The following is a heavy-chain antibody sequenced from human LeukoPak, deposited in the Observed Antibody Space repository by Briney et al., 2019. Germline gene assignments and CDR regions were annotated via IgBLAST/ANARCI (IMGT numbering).Heavy chain of an antibody. Sequence: PSETLSLTCTVSGASVTSYYWNWIRQPPGKGLEWIGYILYSGTTIYIPSLNSRVTMSLDTSKNQFSLELSSVTAADTAVYYCARRIIPRGLGQENWIDPWGQGILVTVSS. CDR1: GASVTSYY. J-gene: IGHJ5*01. CDR3: ARRIIPRGLGQENWIDP. D-gene: IGHD3-16*01. V-gene: IGHV4-59*02. CDR2: ILYSGTT.